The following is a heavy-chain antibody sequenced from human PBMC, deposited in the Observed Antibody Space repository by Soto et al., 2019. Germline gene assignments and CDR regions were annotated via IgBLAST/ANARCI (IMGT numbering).Heavy chain of an antibody. Sequence: PGGSLRLSCAASGFTFSSYWMSWVRQAPGKGLEWVANIKQDGSERYYVDSVKGRFTISRDNAKNSLYLQMNSLRAEDTAVYYCARGGGYDFWSGYPPHGMDVWGQGTTVTVSS. V-gene: IGHV3-7*03. CDR1: GFTFSSYW. J-gene: IGHJ6*02. D-gene: IGHD3-3*01. CDR2: IKQDGSER. CDR3: ARGGGYDFWSGYPPHGMDV.